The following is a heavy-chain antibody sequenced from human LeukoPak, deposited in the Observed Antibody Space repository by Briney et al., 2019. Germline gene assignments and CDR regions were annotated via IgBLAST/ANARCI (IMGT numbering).Heavy chain of an antibody. CDR3: ARDRNYDFWSGYHGDAFDI. V-gene: IGHV4-61*02. D-gene: IGHD3-3*01. CDR1: GGSISSGSYY. Sequence: KTSETLSLTCTVSGGSISSGSYYWSWIRQPAGKRLEWIGRIYTSGSTNYNPSLKSRVTISVDTSKNQFSLKLSSVTAADTALYYCARDRNYDFWSGYHGDAFDIWGQGTMVTVSS. CDR2: IYTSGST. J-gene: IGHJ3*02.